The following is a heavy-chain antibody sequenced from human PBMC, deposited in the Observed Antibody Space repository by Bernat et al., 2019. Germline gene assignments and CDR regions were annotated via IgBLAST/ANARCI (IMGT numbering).Heavy chain of an antibody. CDR3: ARVEGAYVDFDI. Sequence: QVQLQESGPGLVKPSQTLSLICTVSGGSISTGDYYWSWIRQHPGKGLEWIGYIYYSGNTYYNPSLKSRVTIPVDTSKNQFSLKLSSVTAADTAVYFWARVEGAYVDFDIWGQGTMVTVSS. V-gene: IGHV4-31*03. CDR1: GGSISTGDYY. CDR2: IYYSGNT. J-gene: IGHJ3*02. D-gene: IGHD4-17*01.